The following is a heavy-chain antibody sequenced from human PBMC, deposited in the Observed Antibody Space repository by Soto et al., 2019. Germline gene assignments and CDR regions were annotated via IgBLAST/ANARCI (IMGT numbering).Heavy chain of an antibody. CDR2: ISYDGSNK. V-gene: IGHV3-30*18. D-gene: IGHD5-12*01. CDR1: GFTFSSYG. Sequence: GGSLRLSCAAPGFTFSSYGMRWVRQAPGKGLGCVAVISYDGSNKYSADSVKGRFTISRDNSKNPLYLQMNSLRAEDTAVYYCAKSQLTYSGYDPDYWGQGT. J-gene: IGHJ4*02. CDR3: AKSQLTYSGYDPDY.